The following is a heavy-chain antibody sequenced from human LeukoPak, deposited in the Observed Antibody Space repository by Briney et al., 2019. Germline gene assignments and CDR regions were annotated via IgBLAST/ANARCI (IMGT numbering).Heavy chain of an antibody. CDR2: IYSGGST. CDR1: GFTVRSSY. V-gene: IGHV3-53*01. CDR3: ARSLDWYFDL. D-gene: IGHD3-16*02. Sequence: PGGSLRLSCAASGFTVRSSYMSWVRQAPGKGLEWVSVIYSGGSTYNADSVKGRFTISRDNSKNTLYLQMNSLRADDTAVYYCARSLDWYFDLWGRGALVTVSS. J-gene: IGHJ2*01.